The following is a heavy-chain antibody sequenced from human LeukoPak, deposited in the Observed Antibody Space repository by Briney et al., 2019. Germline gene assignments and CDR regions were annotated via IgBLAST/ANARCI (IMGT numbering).Heavy chain of an antibody. V-gene: IGHV4-38-2*01. J-gene: IGHJ4*02. CDR2: MHHSGST. CDR3: ARLGYRSSTSCYFEN. D-gene: IGHD2-2*01. CDR1: GYSISSTYY. Sequence: SETLSLTCAVSGYSISSTYYWGWVRQPPGKGLEWIGSMHHSGSTYYNPSLKSRVTVSVDTSKNQVPLKLKFVTAADTAVYHCARLGYRSSTSCYFENWGQGTLVTVSS.